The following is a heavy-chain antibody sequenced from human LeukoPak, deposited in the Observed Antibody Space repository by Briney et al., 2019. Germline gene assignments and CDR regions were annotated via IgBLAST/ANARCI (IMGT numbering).Heavy chain of an antibody. CDR2: ISSSSSYI. D-gene: IGHD3-9*01. CDR3: ARVYDVLTGGFDH. Sequence: GGSLRLSCAASGFTFSSYSMNWARQAPGKGLEWVSSISSSSSYIYYADSVKGRFTISRDNARNILYLQMNSLRAEDTAVYYCARVYDVLTGGFDHWGQGALVTVSS. J-gene: IGHJ4*02. CDR1: GFTFSSYS. V-gene: IGHV3-21*01.